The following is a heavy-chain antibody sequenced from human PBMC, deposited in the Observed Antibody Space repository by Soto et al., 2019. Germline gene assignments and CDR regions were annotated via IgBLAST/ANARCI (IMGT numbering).Heavy chain of an antibody. CDR2: IYYSGST. CDR3: TRGGDAYKNGH. Sequence: SETPSLTCTVSGGSIISYYWSWIRQPPGKGLEWIGYIYYSGSTNYNPSLKSRVTISVDTSKNQFSLKLSSVTAADTAVYYCTRGGDAYKNGHWGQGTLVTVSS. V-gene: IGHV4-59*01. D-gene: IGHD2-21*01. CDR1: GGSIISYY. J-gene: IGHJ4*02.